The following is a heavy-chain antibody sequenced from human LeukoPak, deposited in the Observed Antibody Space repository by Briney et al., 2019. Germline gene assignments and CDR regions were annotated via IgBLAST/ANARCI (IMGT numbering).Heavy chain of an antibody. J-gene: IGHJ4*02. CDR1: GGSFSGYY. CDR3: ARARGDSSGYYPDY. Sequence: NPSETLSLTCAVYGGSFSGYYWSWIRQPPGKGLEWIGEINHSGSTNYNPSLKSRVTTSVDTSKNQFSLKLSSVTAADTAVYYCARARGDSSGYYPDYWGQGTLVTVSS. V-gene: IGHV4-34*01. D-gene: IGHD3-22*01. CDR2: INHSGST.